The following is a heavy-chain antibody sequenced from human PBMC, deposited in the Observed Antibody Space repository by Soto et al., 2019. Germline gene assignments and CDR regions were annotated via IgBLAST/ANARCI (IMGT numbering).Heavy chain of an antibody. CDR1: GGSISSSNW. CDR2: IYHSGST. CDR3: ASRGGLSATFDP. V-gene: IGHV4-4*02. D-gene: IGHD6-19*01. J-gene: IGHJ5*02. Sequence: PSETLSLTCAVSGGSISSSNWWSWVRQPPGKGLEWIGEIYHSGSTNYNPSLKSRVTISVDKSKNQFSLKLSSVTAADTAVYYCASRGGLSATFDPWGQGTLVTVSS.